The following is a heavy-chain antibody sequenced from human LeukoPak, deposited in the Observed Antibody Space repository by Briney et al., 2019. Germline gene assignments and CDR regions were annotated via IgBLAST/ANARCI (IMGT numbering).Heavy chain of an antibody. J-gene: IGHJ4*02. Sequence: GGSLRLSCVTSGFTFSSYGMHWVRQAPGKGLQWVAVISFDGSEKYYADSVKGRFTISTDYSRNTLYLEMNSLRADDTAVYYCARSQLQYCSTTSCYVFDSWGQGTLVTVSS. V-gene: IGHV3-30*19. CDR2: ISFDGSEK. D-gene: IGHD2-2*01. CDR1: GFTFSSYG. CDR3: ARSQLQYCSTTSCYVFDS.